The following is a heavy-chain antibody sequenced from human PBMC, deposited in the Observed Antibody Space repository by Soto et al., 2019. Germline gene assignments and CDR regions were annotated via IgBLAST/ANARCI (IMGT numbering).Heavy chain of an antibody. Sequence: SVKVSCKASGYTFTSYDINWVRQATGQGLEWMGWMNPNSGNTGYAQKFQGRVTMTRNTSISTAYMELSSLRSEDTAVYYCARGQYYDFWSGSYGMDVWGQGTTVTVSS. CDR3: ARGQYYDFWSGSYGMDV. CDR1: GYTFTSYD. D-gene: IGHD3-3*01. J-gene: IGHJ6*02. CDR2: MNPNSGNT. V-gene: IGHV1-8*01.